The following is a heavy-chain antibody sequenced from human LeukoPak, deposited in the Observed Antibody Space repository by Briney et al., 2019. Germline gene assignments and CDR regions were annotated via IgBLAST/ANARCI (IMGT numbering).Heavy chain of an antibody. Sequence: ASVKVSCKASGYTFTSYDINWVRQATGQGLEWMGWMNPNSGNTGYAQKFQGRVTTTRNTSISTAYMELSSLRSEDTAVYYCARVATIDYYYYYMDVWGKGTTVTISS. D-gene: IGHD5-12*01. CDR1: GYTFTSYD. CDR2: MNPNSGNT. J-gene: IGHJ6*03. CDR3: ARVATIDYYYYYMDV. V-gene: IGHV1-8*01.